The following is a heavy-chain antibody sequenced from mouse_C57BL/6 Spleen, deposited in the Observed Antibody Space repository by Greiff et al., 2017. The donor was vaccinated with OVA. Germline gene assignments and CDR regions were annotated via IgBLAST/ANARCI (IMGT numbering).Heavy chain of an antibody. CDR1: GFSLTSYG. D-gene: IGHD2-5*01. V-gene: IGHV2-9*01. CDR2: IWGGGST. Sequence: VNVVESGPGLVAPSQSLSITCTVSGFSLTSYGVDWVRQPPGKGLEWLGVIWGGGSTNYNSALMSRLSISKDNSKSQVFLKMNSLQTDDTAMYYCAASYYSKDYAMDYWGQGTSVTVSS. J-gene: IGHJ4*01. CDR3: AASYYSKDYAMDY.